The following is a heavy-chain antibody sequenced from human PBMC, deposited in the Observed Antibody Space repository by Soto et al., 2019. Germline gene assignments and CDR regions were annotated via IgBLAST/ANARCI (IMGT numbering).Heavy chain of an antibody. CDR1: GFTFSSYA. D-gene: IGHD6-13*01. CDR3: ARCIWGAAANYYYYYGMDV. V-gene: IGHV3-23*01. J-gene: IGHJ6*02. Sequence: GGSLRLSCAASGFTFSSYAMSWVRQAPGKGLEWVSAISGSGGSTYYADSVKGRFTISRDNSKNTLYLQMNSLRAEDTAVYYCARCIWGAAANYYYYYGMDVWGQGTTVTVSS. CDR2: ISGSGGST.